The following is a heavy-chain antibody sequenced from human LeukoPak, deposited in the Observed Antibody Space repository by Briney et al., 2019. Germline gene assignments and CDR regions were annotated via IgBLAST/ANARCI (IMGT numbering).Heavy chain of an antibody. CDR1: GDPITINNFY. J-gene: IGHJ4*02. Sequence: SDTLSLTCSVSGDPITINNFYWGWFRQPPGNGLEWIATVYHTGITHYNPSLSSRISMSVDTAKNHFSLRLNSVTANDTAVYYCARHGILTDHSVRYWGQGILVTVSS. V-gene: IGHV4-39*01. D-gene: IGHD3-9*01. CDR3: ARHGILTDHSVRY. CDR2: VYHTGIT.